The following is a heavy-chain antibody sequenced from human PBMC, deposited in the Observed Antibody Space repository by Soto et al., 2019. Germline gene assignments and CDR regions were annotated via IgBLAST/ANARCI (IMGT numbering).Heavy chain of an antibody. CDR2: IKRDGSEK. Sequence: EVQLVESGGGLVQPGGSLRLSCAASGFTFSDYWMSWVRQAPGKGLECVANIKRDGSEKYYVDPVKGRFTISRDNAKNSLYLQRNSLRAEDTAVYYCATSMGRGGNDYLGQGTLVTVSS. D-gene: IGHD3-10*01. CDR3: ATSMGRGGNDY. CDR1: GFTFSDYW. V-gene: IGHV3-7*05. J-gene: IGHJ4*02.